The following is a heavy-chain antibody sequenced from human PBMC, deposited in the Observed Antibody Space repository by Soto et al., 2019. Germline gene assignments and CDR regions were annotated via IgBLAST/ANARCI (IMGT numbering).Heavy chain of an antibody. J-gene: IGHJ4*02. Sequence: GESLKISCKGSGYSFTSYWISWVRQMPGKGLEWMGRIDPSDSYTNYSPSFQGHVTISADKSFSTAYLQWSSLEASDTAMDYCARHILSNPYISWGQGTLVTVSS. V-gene: IGHV5-10-1*01. D-gene: IGHD2-8*01. CDR2: IDPSDSYT. CDR3: ARHILSNPYIS. CDR1: GYSFTSYW.